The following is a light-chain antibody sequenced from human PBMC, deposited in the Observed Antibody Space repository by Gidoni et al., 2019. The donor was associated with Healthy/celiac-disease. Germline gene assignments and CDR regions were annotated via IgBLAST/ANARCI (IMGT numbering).Light chain of an antibody. V-gene: IGKV1-5*03. CDR3: QQYNSYAPWT. Sequence: DIHITPSPSTLSASVGDRGTITCRASQSISSWLAWYQQKPGKAPKLLIYKASSLESGVPSRCSGSGSGTEFTLTISSLQPDDFATDYCQQYNSYAPWTFXQXTKVEIK. J-gene: IGKJ1*01. CDR2: KAS. CDR1: QSISSW.